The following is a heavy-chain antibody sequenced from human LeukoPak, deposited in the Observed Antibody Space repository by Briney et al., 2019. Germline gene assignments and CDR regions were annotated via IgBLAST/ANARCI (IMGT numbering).Heavy chain of an antibody. CDR2: IDAYSGNT. Sequence: ASVKVSCKAFGYTFTTYGVSWVRQAPGGGREWMGWIDAYSGNTNYVQRFQGRVTMTTDTSTSTAYMELRSLRSDDTAVYYCARDRPGDEAFDIWGQGTTVTVSS. CDR1: GYTFTTYG. V-gene: IGHV1-18*01. CDR3: ARDRPGDEAFDI. D-gene: IGHD3-10*01. J-gene: IGHJ3*02.